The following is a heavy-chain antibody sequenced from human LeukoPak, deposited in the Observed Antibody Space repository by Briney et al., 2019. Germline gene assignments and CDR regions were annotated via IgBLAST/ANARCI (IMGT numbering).Heavy chain of an antibody. J-gene: IGHJ4*02. CDR3: TVQLSQ. D-gene: IGHD6-6*01. V-gene: IGHV3-23*01. CDR2: ISVSGGIA. Sequence: GGSLRLSCAASGFTFSSYGITWVRQAPGKGLEWVSAISVSGGIAYYADSVKGRFTISRDNSNNTLDLQMNSLKTEDTAVYYCTVQLSQWGQGTLVTVSS. CDR1: GFTFSSYG.